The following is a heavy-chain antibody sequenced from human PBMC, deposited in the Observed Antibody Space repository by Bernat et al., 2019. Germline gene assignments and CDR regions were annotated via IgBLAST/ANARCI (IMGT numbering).Heavy chain of an antibody. CDR2: ISGSGAGT. D-gene: IGHD2-8*01. J-gene: IGHJ3*02. CDR3: AKDLPYGISFSGAFDI. V-gene: IGHV3-23*04. Sequence: EVQLVESGGGLVQPGGSLRLSCAASGFTFSSYAMYWVRQAPGTGLEWVSTISGSGAGTYYTASVKGRFTISRDNSENTLYLQMNSLGAEDTAAYYCAKDLPYGISFSGAFDIWGQGTMVTVSS. CDR1: GFTFSSYA.